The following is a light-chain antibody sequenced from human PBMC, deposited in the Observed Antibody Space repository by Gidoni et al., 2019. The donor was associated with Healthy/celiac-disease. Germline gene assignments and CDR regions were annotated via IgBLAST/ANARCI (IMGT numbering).Light chain of an antibody. V-gene: IGKV1-12*01. Sequence: DIQIIQSPSSVSASVGDRVTTTCPASQDISSWLAWYQQKPGKAPKLLIYAASSWQSGVPARFSGSGSGTDFTLTISSLQPEDFATYYCQQANSFPLTFGGGTKVEIK. CDR1: QDISSW. CDR2: AAS. J-gene: IGKJ4*01. CDR3: QQANSFPLT.